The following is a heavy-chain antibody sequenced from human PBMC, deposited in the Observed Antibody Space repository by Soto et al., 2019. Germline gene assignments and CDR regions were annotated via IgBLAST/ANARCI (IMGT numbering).Heavy chain of an antibody. J-gene: IGHJ6*02. D-gene: IGHD3-10*01. CDR2: IYYSGST. CDR3: ARELLSGDDYSGMEV. CDR1: GGSISSGGYY. V-gene: IGHV4-31*03. Sequence: QVQLQESGPGLVKPSQTLSLTCTVSGGSISSGGYYWSWIRQHTGKGLEWIGYIYYSGSTYYNPFLKTRVTRSENTSKYPSTLKPNSVTAEETAAYYCARELLSGDDYSGMEVWSQGTRVSVSS.